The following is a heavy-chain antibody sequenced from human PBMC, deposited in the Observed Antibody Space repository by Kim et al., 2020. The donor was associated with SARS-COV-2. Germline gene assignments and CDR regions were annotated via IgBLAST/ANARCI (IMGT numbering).Heavy chain of an antibody. V-gene: IGHV3-23*01. D-gene: IGHD3-10*01. Sequence: GGSLRLSCAASGFTFSSYAMSWVRQAPGKGLEWVSAISGSGGSTYYADSVKGRFTISRDNSKNTLYLQMNSLRAEDTAVYYCAKVFSGSYSYYYYGMDVWGQGTTVTVSS. CDR2: ISGSGGST. CDR1: GFTFSSYA. J-gene: IGHJ6*02. CDR3: AKVFSGSYSYYYYGMDV.